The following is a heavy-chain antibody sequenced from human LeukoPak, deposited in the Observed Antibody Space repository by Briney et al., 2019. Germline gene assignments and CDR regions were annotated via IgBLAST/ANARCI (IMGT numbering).Heavy chain of an antibody. Sequence: GGSLRLSCAASGFTFSSYWMHWVRQAPGKGLVWVSRINTDGSSTSYAASVKRVFTIAKNNTKNSLYRQSTGLRAEATAVYYWGGEQGGAYYYGSGGDYWGQRTLVSVS. V-gene: IGHV3-74*01. J-gene: IGHJ4*02. CDR2: INTDGSST. CDR1: GFTFSSYW. CDR3: GGEQGGAYYYGSGGDY. D-gene: IGHD3-10*01.